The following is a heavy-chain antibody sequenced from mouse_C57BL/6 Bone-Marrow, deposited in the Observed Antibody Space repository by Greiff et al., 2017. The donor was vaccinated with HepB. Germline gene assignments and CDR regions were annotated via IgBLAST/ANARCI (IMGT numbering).Heavy chain of an antibody. CDR2: INSDGGST. D-gene: IGHD2-4*01. V-gene: IGHV5-2*01. CDR1: EYEFPSHD. J-gene: IGHJ3*01. Sequence: EVQLQQSGGGLVQPGESLKLSCESNEYEFPSHDMSWVRKTPEKRLELVAAINSDGGSTYYPDTMERRFIISRDNTKKTLYLQMSSLRSEDTALYYCASPYDYDVAWFAYWGQGTLVTVSA. CDR3: ASPYDYDVAWFAY.